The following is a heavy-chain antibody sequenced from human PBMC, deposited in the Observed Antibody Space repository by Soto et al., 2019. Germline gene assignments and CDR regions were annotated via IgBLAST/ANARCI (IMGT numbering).Heavy chain of an antibody. D-gene: IGHD3-22*01. J-gene: IGHJ5*02. Sequence: XESLKISCRTSGYKFTSYWIAWVRQMPGKGLEWMGIIFPSDSDTRYSPSFQGQVTISADRSTSTVFLQWASLKDSDTAVYFCARKEKSGYFNRFDPWGQGTLVTVYS. CDR3: ARKEKSGYFNRFDP. CDR2: IFPSDSDT. V-gene: IGHV5-51*01. CDR1: GYKFTSYW.